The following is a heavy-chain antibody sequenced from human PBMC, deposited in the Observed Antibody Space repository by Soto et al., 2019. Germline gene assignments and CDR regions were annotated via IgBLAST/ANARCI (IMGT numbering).Heavy chain of an antibody. CDR2: ISAYNGNT. V-gene: IGHV1-18*01. Sequence: GASVKVSCKASGYTFTSYGISWVRQAPGQGLEWMGWISAYNGNTNYAQKLQGRVTMTTDTSTSTAYMELRSLRSDDTAVYYCARNYLPGIAAAGTADYWGQGTLVPVSS. D-gene: IGHD6-13*01. J-gene: IGHJ4*02. CDR1: GYTFTSYG. CDR3: ARNYLPGIAAAGTADY.